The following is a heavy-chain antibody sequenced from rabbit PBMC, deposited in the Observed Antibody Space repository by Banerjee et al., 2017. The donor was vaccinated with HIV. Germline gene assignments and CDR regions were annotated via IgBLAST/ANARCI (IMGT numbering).Heavy chain of an antibody. CDR2: INTSSGNT. V-gene: IGHV1S40*01. CDR3: ARDGAGYAGYGYAHL. CDR1: GFSFSNKYV. J-gene: IGHJ4*01. D-gene: IGHD6-1*01. Sequence: QSLEESGGDLVKPEGSLTLTCTASGFSFSNKYVMCWVRHAPGKGLEWIACINTSSGNTVYATWAKGRFTISRTSSTTVTLQMTSLTAADTATYFCARDGAGYAGYGYAHLWGQGTLVTVS.